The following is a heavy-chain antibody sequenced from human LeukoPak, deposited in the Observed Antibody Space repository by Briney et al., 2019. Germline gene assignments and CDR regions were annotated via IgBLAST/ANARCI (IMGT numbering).Heavy chain of an antibody. CDR2: INPNSGGT. V-gene: IGHV1-2*02. J-gene: IGHJ4*02. D-gene: IGHD4-17*01. CDR1: GYTFTSYG. CDR3: ARDGTDGDYVHFDY. Sequence: ASVKVSCKASGYTFTSYGISWVRQAPGQGLEWMGWINPNSGGTNYAQKFQGRVTMTRDTSISTAYMELSRLRSDDTAVYYCARDGTDGDYVHFDYWGQGTLVTVSS.